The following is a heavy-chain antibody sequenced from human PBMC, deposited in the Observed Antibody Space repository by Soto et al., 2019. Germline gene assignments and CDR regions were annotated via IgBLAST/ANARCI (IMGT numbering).Heavy chain of an antibody. CDR2: INPNSGGT. V-gene: IGHV1-2*04. CDR3: ARGSGMGLYHYYGMDV. CDR1: GYTFTGYY. Sequence: QVQLVQSGAEVKKPGASVKVSCKASGYTFTGYYMHWVRQAPGQGLEWMGWINPNSGGTNYAQKFQGWVTMTRDTSISTAYMELSRLRSDDTAVYYSARGSGMGLYHYYGMDVWGQGTTVTVSS. J-gene: IGHJ6*02.